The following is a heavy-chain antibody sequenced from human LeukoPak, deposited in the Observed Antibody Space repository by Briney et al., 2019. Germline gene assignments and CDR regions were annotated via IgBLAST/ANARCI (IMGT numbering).Heavy chain of an antibody. CDR2: IIPIFGTA. V-gene: IGHV1-69*01. D-gene: IGHD4-17*01. CDR3: ARGFGDDYGPYYFDY. J-gene: IGHJ4*02. CDR1: GGTFSSYA. Sequence: SVKVSCKASGGTFSSYAISWVRQAPGQGLEWMGGIIPIFGTANYAQKFQGRVTITADESTSTTYMELSSLRSEDTAVYYCARGFGDDYGPYYFDYWGQGTLVTVSS.